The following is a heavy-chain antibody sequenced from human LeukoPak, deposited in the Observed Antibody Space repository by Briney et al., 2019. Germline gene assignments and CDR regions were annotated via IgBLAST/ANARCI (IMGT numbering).Heavy chain of an antibody. J-gene: IGHJ4*02. CDR2: ISGSGGST. V-gene: IGHV3-23*01. D-gene: IGHD6-19*01. CDR3: AKESSGWYGEY. Sequence: GGSLRLSCAASGFTFSSYAMSWVRQAPGEGLEWVSAISGSGGSTYYADSGKGRFTISRDNSKNTLYLQMNSLRAEDTAVYYCAKESSGWYGEYWGQGTLVTVSS. CDR1: GFTFSSYA.